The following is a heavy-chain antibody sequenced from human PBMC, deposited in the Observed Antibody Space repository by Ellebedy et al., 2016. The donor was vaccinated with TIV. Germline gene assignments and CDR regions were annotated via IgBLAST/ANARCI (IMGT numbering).Heavy chain of an antibody. CDR1: GFTFSSYS. Sequence: GESLKISCAASGFTFSSYSMNWVRQAPGKGLEWVSSISTSSSYIYYAASVKGRFTISRDNSKNTLYLQMNSQRADDTAVYYCAKGSQPHSTSCYDYWGQGTLVTVSS. D-gene: IGHD2-2*01. V-gene: IGHV3-21*04. CDR2: ISTSSSYI. J-gene: IGHJ4*02. CDR3: AKGSQPHSTSCYDY.